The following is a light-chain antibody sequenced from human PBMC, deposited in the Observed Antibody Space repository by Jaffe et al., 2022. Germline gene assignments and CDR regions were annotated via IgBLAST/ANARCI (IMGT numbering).Light chain of an antibody. J-gene: IGLJ2*01. V-gene: IGLV2-8*01. CDR2: GVN. CDR1: SNDVGGDEY. Sequence: QSALTQPPSASGSPGQSVTMSCTGDSNDVGGDEYVSWFQQHPGQAPKVIIYGVNKRPSGVPDRFSGSRSGNTASLTVSGLQPEDEAHYFCGAYAHFNIWLFGGGTKLTVL. CDR3: GAYAHFNIWL.